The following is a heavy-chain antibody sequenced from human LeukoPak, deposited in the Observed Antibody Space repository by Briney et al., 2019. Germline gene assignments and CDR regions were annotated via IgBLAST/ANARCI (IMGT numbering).Heavy chain of an antibody. CDR3: AKEGRWLQLGGAFDI. CDR1: GFTFSSYD. J-gene: IGHJ3*02. Sequence: GGSLRLSCAASGFTFSSYDMHWVRQAPGKGLEWVSVISSDENNKYYADSVKGRFTISRDNSKNTMYLQMSSLRPEDTAVYYCAKEGRWLQLGGAFDIWGQGTMVTVSS. V-gene: IGHV3-30*18. D-gene: IGHD5-24*01. CDR2: ISSDENNK.